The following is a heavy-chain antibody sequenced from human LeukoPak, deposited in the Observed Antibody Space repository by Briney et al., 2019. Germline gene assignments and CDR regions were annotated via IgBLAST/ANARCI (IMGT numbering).Heavy chain of an antibody. V-gene: IGHV4-38-2*01. CDR3: ASRGYDFWSGYYRNFDY. D-gene: IGHD3-3*01. Sequence: PSETLSLTCAVSGYSISSGYYWGWIRQPPGKGLEWIGGIYHSGSTYYNPSLKSRVTISVDTSKNQFSLKLSSVTAADTAVYYCASRGYDFWSGYYRNFDYWGQGTLVTVSS. CDR1: GYSISSGYY. J-gene: IGHJ4*02. CDR2: IYHSGST.